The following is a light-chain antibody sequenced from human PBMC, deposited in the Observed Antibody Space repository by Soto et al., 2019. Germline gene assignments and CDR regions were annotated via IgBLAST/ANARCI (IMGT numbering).Light chain of an antibody. CDR2: GAS. CDR1: QSIASY. J-gene: IGKJ4*01. Sequence: EIILTQSPATLSLSPGERATLSCRASQSIASYLAWYQQKPGQAPRLLIFGASTRATGIPARFNGSGSGTDFTLTIGSLEPEDFAVYYCQQRSNWPPLTFGGGTKVEIK. V-gene: IGKV3-11*01. CDR3: QQRSNWPPLT.